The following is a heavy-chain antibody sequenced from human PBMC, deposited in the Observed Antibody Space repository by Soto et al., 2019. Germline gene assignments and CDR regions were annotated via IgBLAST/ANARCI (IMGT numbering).Heavy chain of an antibody. CDR3: ARGGGRMAYNWNDPGGY. CDR2: MNPNSGNT. CDR1: GYTFSSYD. D-gene: IGHD1-1*01. V-gene: IGHV1-8*01. J-gene: IGHJ4*02. Sequence: QVQLVQSGAEVKKPGASVKVSCKASGYTFSSYDINWVRQATGQGLEWMGWMNPNSGNTGYAQKFQGRVTMTRNTSISTAYMELSSLRSEDTAVYYCARGGGRMAYNWNDPGGYWGQGTLVTVSS.